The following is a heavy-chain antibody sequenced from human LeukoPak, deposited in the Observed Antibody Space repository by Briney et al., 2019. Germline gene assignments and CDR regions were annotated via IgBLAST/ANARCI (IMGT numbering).Heavy chain of an antibody. CDR1: GFTFSTYS. D-gene: IGHD1-26*01. V-gene: IGHV3-21*01. J-gene: IGHJ6*03. CDR2: ITIMTLYI. Sequence: SLTLSCTASGFTFSTYSMNWVRHAPGKGLELDSSITIMTLYIKYADSVKGRFTISRDNANNSLYLQMNRLRAEDTAVYYCARVKAGATIENFYYYYTEVWGKGTTV. CDR3: ARVKAGATIENFYYYYTEV.